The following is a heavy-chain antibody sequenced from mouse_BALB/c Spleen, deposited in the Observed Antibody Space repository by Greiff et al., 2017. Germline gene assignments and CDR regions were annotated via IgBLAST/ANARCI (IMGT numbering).Heavy chain of an antibody. V-gene: IGHV1-67*01. J-gene: IGHJ3*01. CDR1: GYTFTDYD. Sequence: QVQLKQSGPELVRPGVSVKISCKGSGYTFTDYDMHWVKQSHAKSLEWIGVISTYYGNTNYNQKFKGKATMTVDKSSSTAYMELARLTSEDSAIYYCARVNDYDGFAYWGQGTLVTVSA. D-gene: IGHD2-4*01. CDR3: ARVNDYDGFAY. CDR2: ISTYYGNT.